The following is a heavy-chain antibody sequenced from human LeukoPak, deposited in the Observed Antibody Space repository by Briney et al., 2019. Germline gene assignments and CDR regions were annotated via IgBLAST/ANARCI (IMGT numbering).Heavy chain of an antibody. Sequence: SGGSLRLSCAAFGFTFSTYAMSWVRQAPGKGLEWVSLISGSGGSTYYADSVKGRFTISSDNGKNTLSLQMNSLRAEDTALYYCAKERLTTTTFDSWGRGTLVTVSS. CDR1: GFTFSTYA. D-gene: IGHD4-11*01. CDR3: AKERLTTTTFDS. V-gene: IGHV3-23*01. J-gene: IGHJ4*02. CDR2: ISGSGGST.